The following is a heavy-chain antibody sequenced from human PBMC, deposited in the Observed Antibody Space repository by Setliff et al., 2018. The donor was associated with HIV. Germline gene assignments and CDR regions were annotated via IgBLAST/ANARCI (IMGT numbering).Heavy chain of an antibody. D-gene: IGHD6-19*01. J-gene: IGHJ3*01. CDR3: ARDRSGIAVAAPDAFDV. CDR2: IIPLWGKP. V-gene: IGHV1-69*06. CDR1: GGSFTNYA. Sequence: ASVKVSCKASGGSFTNYAIHWVRQAPGQGLEWMGGIIPLWGKPNYAHKFQGRVTITADKYSSTVYMELSSLRSEDSAVFYCARDRSGIAVAAPDAFDVWGQGTMVTVSS.